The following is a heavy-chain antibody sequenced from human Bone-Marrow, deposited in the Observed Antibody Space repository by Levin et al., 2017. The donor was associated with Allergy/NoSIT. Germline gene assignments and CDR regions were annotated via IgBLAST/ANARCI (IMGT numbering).Heavy chain of an antibody. Sequence: PAASVKVSCAASGFTFSSYSMNWVRQAPGKGLEWVSSISSSSSYIYYADSVKGRFTISRDNAKNSLYLQMNSLRAEDTAVYYCARNHANKRGVGSGAYYFDYWGQGTLVTVSS. CDR2: ISSSSSYI. CDR3: ARNHANKRGVGSGAYYFDY. J-gene: IGHJ4*02. CDR1: GFTFSSYS. V-gene: IGHV3-21*01. D-gene: IGHD6-19*01.